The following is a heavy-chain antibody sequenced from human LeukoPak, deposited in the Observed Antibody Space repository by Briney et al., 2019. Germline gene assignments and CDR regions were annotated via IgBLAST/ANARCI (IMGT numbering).Heavy chain of an antibody. CDR2: IRGGGTSE. J-gene: IGHJ3*02. Sequence: GGSLRLSCTASGFTFSAYAMMWVRQAPGKGPEWVSAIRGGGTSEFYADSVKGRFRISRDNSKDTLFLQMNSLRAEDTAVYYCARDPNGDYIGVFDMWGPGTMVTVSS. CDR1: GFTFSAYA. V-gene: IGHV3-23*01. D-gene: IGHD4-17*01. CDR3: ARDPNGDYIGVFDM.